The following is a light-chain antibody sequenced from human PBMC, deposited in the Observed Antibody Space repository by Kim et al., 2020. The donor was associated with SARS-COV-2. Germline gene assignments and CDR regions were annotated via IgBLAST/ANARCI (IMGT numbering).Light chain of an antibody. CDR3: QVWDTGSDHWV. CDR1: GIGSKT. Sequence: APGKTADFTCGGNGIGSKTVHWYQQKPGQAPVLVISHDTDRPSGIPERFSGSNSGNTATLTITRVEPGDEADYYCQVWDTGSDHWVFGGGTKLTVL. V-gene: IGLV3-21*04. J-gene: IGLJ3*02. CDR2: HDT.